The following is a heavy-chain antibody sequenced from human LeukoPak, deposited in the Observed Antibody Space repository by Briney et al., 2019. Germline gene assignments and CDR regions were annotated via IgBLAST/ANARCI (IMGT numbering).Heavy chain of an antibody. CDR1: VSGGTVSGDSINTYY. Sequence: PPETLSLACTVSGGTVSGDSINTYYWSWIRQPPGKGLEWIGYIHYSGYTNYNPSLRSRVTISVDTSKNQFALQLSSVSPGDTAVYFCARDSGSYGSDYWGQGTLVTVSS. CDR3: ARDSGSYGSDY. CDR2: IHYSGYT. J-gene: IGHJ4*02. V-gene: IGHV4-59*13. D-gene: IGHD1-26*01.